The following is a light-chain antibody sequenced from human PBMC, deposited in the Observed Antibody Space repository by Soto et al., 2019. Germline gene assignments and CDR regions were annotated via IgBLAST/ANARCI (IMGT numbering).Light chain of an antibody. V-gene: IGKV1-6*01. Sequence: AIQMTQSPSSLSAFVGDRVTITCRASQAIRNDLGWYQQKPGKAPRLLIYGASSLQSGVPSRFSGSGSGTDFSLTISSLQTEDFAIYYCLQDYDYTRTFGQGTKVDIK. CDR2: GAS. CDR3: LQDYDYTRT. CDR1: QAIRND. J-gene: IGKJ1*01.